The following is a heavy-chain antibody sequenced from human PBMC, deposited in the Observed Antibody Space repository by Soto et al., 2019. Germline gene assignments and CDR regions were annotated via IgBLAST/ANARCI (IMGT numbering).Heavy chain of an antibody. CDR1: GFTFSSYD. V-gene: IGHV3-13*01. Sequence: SGGSLRLSCAASGFTFSSYDMHWVRQATGKGLEWVSAIGTAGDTYYPGSVKGRFTISRENAKNSLYLQMNSLRAEDTAVYYCARDPYSNYGSVGMDVWGQGTTVTVSS. CDR3: ARDPYSNYGSVGMDV. CDR2: IGTAGDT. J-gene: IGHJ6*02. D-gene: IGHD4-4*01.